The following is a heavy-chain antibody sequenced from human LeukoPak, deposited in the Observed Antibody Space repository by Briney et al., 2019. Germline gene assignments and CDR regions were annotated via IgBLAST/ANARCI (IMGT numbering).Heavy chain of an antibody. V-gene: IGHV4-34*01. D-gene: IGHD2/OR15-2a*01. J-gene: IGHJ4*02. Sequence: SETLSLTCAVYGGSFSGYYWSWIRQPPGKGLEWIGEINHSGSTNYNPSLKCRVTISVDTSKNQFSLKLTSVTAADTAVYYCAGHHPRNTVDFWGQGTLVTVSS. CDR2: INHSGST. CDR3: AGHHPRNTVDF. CDR1: GGSFSGYY.